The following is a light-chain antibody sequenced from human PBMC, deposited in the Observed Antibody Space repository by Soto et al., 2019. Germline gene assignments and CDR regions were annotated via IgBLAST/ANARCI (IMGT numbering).Light chain of an antibody. V-gene: IGKV1-6*01. Sequence: IQMTHSPSTLSASIGDRVTITCRASQGISSWLAWYQQRPGKAPKLLIYAASTLQSGVPSRFSGSGSGTDFTLTISSLQPEDFATYFCLQDHNYPRTFGQGTKVDIK. CDR1: QGISSW. CDR2: AAS. CDR3: LQDHNYPRT. J-gene: IGKJ1*01.